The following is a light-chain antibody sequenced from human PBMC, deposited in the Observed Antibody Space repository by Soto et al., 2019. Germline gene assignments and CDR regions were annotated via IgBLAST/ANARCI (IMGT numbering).Light chain of an antibody. Sequence: EIVLTQSPATLSLSPGEIATLSCRASQSVDTFLAWYQQKPGRTPRLLIYDTSNRATGIPPRFSGTGSGTDFTLTISRLEPEDFAVYYCQVRTDWPPFMYSFGQGTKLEVK. V-gene: IGKV3-11*01. CDR2: DTS. J-gene: IGKJ2*01. CDR1: QSVDTF. CDR3: QVRTDWPPFMYS.